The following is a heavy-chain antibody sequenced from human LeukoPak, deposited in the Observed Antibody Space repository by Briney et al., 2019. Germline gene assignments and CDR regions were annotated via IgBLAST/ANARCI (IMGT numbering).Heavy chain of an antibody. J-gene: IGHJ4*02. CDR1: GFAFSAYA. CDR3: VPKGTEGY. V-gene: IGHV3-64D*06. Sequence: GGSLRLSCSASGFAFSAYAMHWVRQAPGKGLQYVSAISPTGDSTYHADSVKGRFSISRDNSKNTLYLQVSSLRPEDTAVYYCVPKGTEGYWGQGTLVTVSS. CDR2: ISPTGDST.